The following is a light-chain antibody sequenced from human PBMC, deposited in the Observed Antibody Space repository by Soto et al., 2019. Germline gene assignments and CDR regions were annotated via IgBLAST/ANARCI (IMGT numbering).Light chain of an antibody. J-gene: IGKJ1*01. V-gene: IGKV1-5*01. CDR2: DAS. CDR3: QQYSSYST. CDR1: QSISNW. Sequence: DIQMTQSPSSLSASVGDRVTITCRASQSISNWLAWYQQKPGKAPKLLIYDASTLESGVPSRFSGGGFGTDFTLPISSLLHDDFATYYCQQYSSYSTFGQGTKVE.